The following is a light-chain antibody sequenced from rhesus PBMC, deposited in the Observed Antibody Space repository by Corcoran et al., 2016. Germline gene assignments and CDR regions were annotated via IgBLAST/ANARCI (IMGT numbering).Light chain of an antibody. CDR3: QQYYRYPYS. CDR1: QSFRSS. V-gene: IGKV1-46*01. Sequence: DIQMTQSPSSLSASVGDTVTIPCRASQSFRSSLAWYQQTPGKATKLLIYSASSLQSGVPARFSVSKSGTDFNRTISSLQPEDIASYYCQQYYRYPYSFGQGTKGEIK. CDR2: SAS. J-gene: IGKJ2*01.